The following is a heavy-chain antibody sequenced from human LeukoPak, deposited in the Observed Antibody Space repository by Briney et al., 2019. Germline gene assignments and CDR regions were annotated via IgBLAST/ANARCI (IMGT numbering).Heavy chain of an antibody. CDR3: AKGGASVTRYVDY. V-gene: IGHV3-23*01. CDR2: ISVSGNT. CDR1: GFTLSSYA. D-gene: IGHD4-17*01. J-gene: IGHJ4*02. Sequence: PGGSLRLSCAASGFTLSSYAMSWVRQGPGKGLEWVSAISVSGNTYHADSVKGRFTISRDSYKNTLYLQMNSLRPEDTAVYYCAKGGASVTRYVDYWGQGTLVTVSS.